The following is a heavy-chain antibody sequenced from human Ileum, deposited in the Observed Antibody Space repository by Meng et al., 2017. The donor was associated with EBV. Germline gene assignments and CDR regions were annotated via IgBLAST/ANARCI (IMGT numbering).Heavy chain of an antibody. CDR3: VRSKMGATKWFDP. CDR1: GDFSSRGIYC. V-gene: IGHV4-39*02. CDR2: IFYGGAT. J-gene: IGHJ5*02. D-gene: IGHD1-26*01. Sequence: LAMEEAGDRMMPPSEPFFLMCTVSGDFSSRGIYCWGWIRQSRVKVLEFLDIIFYGGATYYPPSLSGRATISADTSRNHSSLRMTSVTAADTAVYYCVRSKMGATKWFDPWGQGTLVTVSS.